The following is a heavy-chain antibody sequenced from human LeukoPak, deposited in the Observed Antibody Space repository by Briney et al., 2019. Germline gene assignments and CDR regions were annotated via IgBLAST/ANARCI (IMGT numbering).Heavy chain of an antibody. D-gene: IGHD2-21*01. CDR2: IYHSGST. J-gene: IGHJ5*02. Sequence: SETLSLTCAVSGGSISSGGYSWSWIRQPPGKGLEWIGYIYHSGSTYYNPSLKSRVTISVDRSKNQFSLKLSSATAADTAVYYCARRDVSWFDPWGQGTLVTVSS. V-gene: IGHV4-30-2*01. CDR3: ARRDVSWFDP. CDR1: GGSISSGGYS.